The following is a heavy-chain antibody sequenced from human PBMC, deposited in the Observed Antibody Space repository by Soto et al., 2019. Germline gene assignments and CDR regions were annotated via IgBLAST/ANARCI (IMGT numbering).Heavy chain of an antibody. CDR2: IYHSVST. J-gene: IGHJ4*01. CDR3: ASRLLASRLEN. CDR1: GGSNNNKNC. V-gene: IGHV4-4*02. D-gene: IGHD2-21*02. Sequence: PSETLSLTFASSGGSNNNKNCCSSLRQPPGKGLERIGEIYHSVSTNFNPSLKIRPTISVDKSRNQSSLSLSSVTAAETAGYFGASRLLASRLENWDPGMLDTV.